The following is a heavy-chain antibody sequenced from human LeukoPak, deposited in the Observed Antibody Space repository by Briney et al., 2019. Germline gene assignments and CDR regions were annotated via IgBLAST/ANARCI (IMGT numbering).Heavy chain of an antibody. CDR1: GFTFSSYG. CDR2: IRYDGSNK. V-gene: IGHV3-30*02. J-gene: IGHJ3*02. CDR3: ARDSLAAMVPEDAFDI. D-gene: IGHD2-2*01. Sequence: GGSLRLSCAASGFTFSSYGMHWVRQAPGKGLEWVAFIRYDGSNKYYADSVKGRFTISRDNSKNTLYLQMNSLRAEDTAVYYCARDSLAAMVPEDAFDIWGQGTMVTVSS.